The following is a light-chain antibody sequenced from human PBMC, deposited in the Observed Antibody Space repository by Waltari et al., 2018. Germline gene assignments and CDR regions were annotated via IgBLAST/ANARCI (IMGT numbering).Light chain of an antibody. CDR2: AAS. V-gene: IGKV1-39*01. Sequence: DIQMTQSPTSLSPSVGDSVPLTCRASQSISSYLNWYQQKPGKAPKLLIYAASSLQGGVPSRFSGSGSGTDFTLTISSLQPEDSATYYCQQSYSSPQNSFGQGTKVEIK. CDR1: QSISSY. CDR3: QQSYSSPQNS. J-gene: IGKJ2*03.